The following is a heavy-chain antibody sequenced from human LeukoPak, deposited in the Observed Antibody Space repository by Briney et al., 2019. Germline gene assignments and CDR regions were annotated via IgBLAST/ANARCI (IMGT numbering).Heavy chain of an antibody. D-gene: IGHD3-10*01. CDR3: ARGGPMVRGVIGVGYYYYYMDV. J-gene: IGHJ6*03. V-gene: IGHV4-59*01. CDR1: GGSISSYY. CDR2: IYYSGST. Sequence: PSETLSLTCTVSGGSISSYYWSWIRQPPGKGLEWIGYIYYSGSTNYNPSLKSRVTISVDTSKNQFSLKLSSVTAADTAVYYCARGGPMVRGVIGVGYYYYYMDVWGKGTTVTVSS.